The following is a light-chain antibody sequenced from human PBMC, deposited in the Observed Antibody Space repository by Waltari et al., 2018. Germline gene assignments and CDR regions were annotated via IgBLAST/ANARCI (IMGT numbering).Light chain of an antibody. CDR3: QVWDSSSDHVV. Sequence: SYVLTQPPSVSVAPGKTARITCGGNNIGSKSVHWYQQKRGQAPVLVVYDDSHRPSGIPERFSGSNSGNTATLTISRVEAGDEADYYCQVWDSSSDHVVFGGGTKLTVL. CDR1: NIGSKS. J-gene: IGLJ2*01. CDR2: DDS. V-gene: IGLV3-21*03.